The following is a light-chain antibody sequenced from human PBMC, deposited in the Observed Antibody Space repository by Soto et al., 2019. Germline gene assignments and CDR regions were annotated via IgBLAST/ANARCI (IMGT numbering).Light chain of an antibody. CDR2: KAS. CDR1: QSISSW. Sequence: LQMPQSPSTLSASVGDRVTITCRASQSISSWLAWYQQKPGTAPNLLIYKASTLQSGVPSRFSGSGSGTELTLTISSLHPDHPATYYCQQYSHNWTFGQGPK. V-gene: IGKV1-5*03. CDR3: QQYSHNWT. J-gene: IGKJ1*01.